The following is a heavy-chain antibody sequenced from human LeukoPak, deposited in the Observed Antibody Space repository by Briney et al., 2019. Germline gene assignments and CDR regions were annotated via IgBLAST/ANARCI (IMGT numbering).Heavy chain of an antibody. Sequence: GGSLRLSCAASGFTFSSYAMNWVRQAPGKGLEWVSAISGSGGSTYYADSVKGRFTISRDNSKNTLYLQMNSLRAEDTAVYYCAKDQGYSYGYADYWGQGTLVTVSS. J-gene: IGHJ4*02. V-gene: IGHV3-23*01. CDR1: GFTFSSYA. D-gene: IGHD5-18*01. CDR3: AKDQGYSYGYADY. CDR2: ISGSGGST.